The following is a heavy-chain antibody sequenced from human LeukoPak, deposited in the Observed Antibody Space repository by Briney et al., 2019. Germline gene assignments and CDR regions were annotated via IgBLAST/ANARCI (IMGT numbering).Heavy chain of an antibody. Sequence: SETLSLTCTVSGGSISSSSYYWSWIRQPPGNGLEWIGEINHSGSTNYNPSLKSRVTISVDTSKNQFSLKPSSVTAADTAVYYCARERQWLADYWGQGTLVTVSS. CDR1: GGSISSSSYY. CDR3: ARERQWLADY. V-gene: IGHV4-39*07. CDR2: INHSGST. D-gene: IGHD6-19*01. J-gene: IGHJ4*02.